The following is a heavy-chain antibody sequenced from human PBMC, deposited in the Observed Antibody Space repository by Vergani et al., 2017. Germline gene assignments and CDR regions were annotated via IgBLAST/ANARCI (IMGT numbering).Heavy chain of an antibody. Sequence: QLQLQESGPGLVTPSQTLSLTCSVSGASINSGGYYWSWIRQSPGGGLEWIGYIYYNGNTYYNPSFKSRVIISVDTSKNQIYLDLNSVTAADTAVYYCARDRGLAGSDYYAFGYWGQGTLVTVSS. CDR1: GASINSGGYY. D-gene: IGHD6-13*01. CDR2: IYYNGNT. CDR3: ARDRGLAGSDYYAFGY. J-gene: IGHJ4*02. V-gene: IGHV4-31*03.